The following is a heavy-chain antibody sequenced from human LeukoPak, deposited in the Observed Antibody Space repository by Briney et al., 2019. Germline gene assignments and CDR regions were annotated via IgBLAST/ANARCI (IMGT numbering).Heavy chain of an antibody. V-gene: IGHV3-48*03. Sequence: GGSLRLSCATSGFTFSSYKMNWVRQAPGKGLEWVSYISSSGSTIYYADSVKGRFTISRDNAKNSLYLQMNSLRAEDTAVYYCAELGITMIGGVWGKGTTVTISS. J-gene: IGHJ6*04. CDR2: ISSSGSTI. CDR1: GFTFSSYK. CDR3: AELGITMIGGV. D-gene: IGHD3-10*02.